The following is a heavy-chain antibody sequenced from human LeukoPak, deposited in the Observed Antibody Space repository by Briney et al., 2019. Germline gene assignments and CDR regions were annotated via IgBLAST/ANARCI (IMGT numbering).Heavy chain of an antibody. Sequence: PGGSLRLSCAASGFTFSGYWMHWVRQAPGKGLVWVSRINSDGSRTTYADSVKGRFTISRDNAKNTLYLQMNSLRAEDTAVYFCALGHNTNWYYFDYWGQGTPVTVSS. J-gene: IGHJ4*02. V-gene: IGHV3-74*01. CDR2: INSDGSRT. CDR1: GFTFSGYW. CDR3: ALGHNTNWYYFDY. D-gene: IGHD6-13*01.